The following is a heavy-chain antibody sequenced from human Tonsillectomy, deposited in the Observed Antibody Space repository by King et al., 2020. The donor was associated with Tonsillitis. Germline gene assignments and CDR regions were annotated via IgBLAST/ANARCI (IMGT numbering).Heavy chain of an antibody. CDR3: ATAGGGQDIATGYYSY. CDR1: GGTFSSYA. V-gene: IGHV1-69*04. CDR2: IIPILCIA. J-gene: IGHJ4*02. Sequence: QLVQSGAEVKKPGSSVKVSCKASGGTFSSYAISWVRQAPGQGLVWLGRIIPILCIANYAQKFQGRVTITADKSTSTAYMELSNLRSEDTAVYFCATAGGGQDIATGYYSYWGQGALVTVSS. D-gene: IGHD3-9*01.